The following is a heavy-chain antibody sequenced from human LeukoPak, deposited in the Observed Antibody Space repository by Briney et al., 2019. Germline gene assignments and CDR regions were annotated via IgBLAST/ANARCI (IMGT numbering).Heavy chain of an antibody. J-gene: IGHJ4*02. CDR3: AKDDVTEMPTIFSVGY. Sequence: GGSLRLSCAASGFTFSSYAMSWVRQAPGKGLEWVSAISGSGGSTYYADSVKGRFTISRDNSKNTLYLQMNSLRAEDTAVYYCAKDDVTEMPTIFSVGYWGQGTLVTVSS. CDR1: GFTFSSYA. V-gene: IGHV3-23*01. D-gene: IGHD5-24*01. CDR2: ISGSGGST.